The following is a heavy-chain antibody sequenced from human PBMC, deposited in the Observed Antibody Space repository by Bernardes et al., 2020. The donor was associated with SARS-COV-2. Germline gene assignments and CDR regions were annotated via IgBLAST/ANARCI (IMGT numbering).Heavy chain of an antibody. CDR2: ISYDGSNK. V-gene: IGHV3-30-3*01. D-gene: IGHD3-22*01. CDR1: GFTFSSYA. J-gene: IGHJ6*02. Sequence: GGSLRLSCAASGFTFSSYAMHWVRQAPGKGLEWVAVISYDGSNKYYADSVKGRFTISRDNSKNTLYLQMNSLRAEDTAVYYCARGYSYDSSGYYIHYYYYYGMDVWGQGTTVTVSS. CDR3: ARGYSYDSSGYYIHYYYYYGMDV.